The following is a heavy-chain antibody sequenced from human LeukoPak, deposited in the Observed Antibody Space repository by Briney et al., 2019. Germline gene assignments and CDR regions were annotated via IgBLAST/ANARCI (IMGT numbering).Heavy chain of an antibody. V-gene: IGHV4-4*07. J-gene: IGHJ5*02. CDR3: ARHAPPDYDFWSGYDT. D-gene: IGHD3-3*01. CDR1: GGSISNYY. Sequence: SSETLSLTCTVSGGSISNYYWSWIRQPAGKGLEWIGRIYTSGSTNYNPSLKSRVTMSVDTSKNQFSLKLSSVTAADTAVYYCARHAPPDYDFWSGYDTWGQGTLVTVSS. CDR2: IYTSGST.